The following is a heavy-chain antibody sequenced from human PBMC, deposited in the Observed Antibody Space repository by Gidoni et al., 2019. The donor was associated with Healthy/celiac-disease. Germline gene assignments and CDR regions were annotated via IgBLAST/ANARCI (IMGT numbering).Heavy chain of an antibody. D-gene: IGHD3-16*01. CDR3: ARVTLGVDAFDI. J-gene: IGHJ3*02. Sequence: QVQLQESGPGLVKPSETLSLTCTVSGGSISSYYWSWIRPPPGKGLEWIGYIYYSGSTNYNPSLKSRVTISVDTSKNQFSLKLSSVTAADTAVYYCARVTLGVDAFDIWGQGTMVTVSS. CDR2: IYYSGST. CDR1: GGSISSYY. V-gene: IGHV4-59*01.